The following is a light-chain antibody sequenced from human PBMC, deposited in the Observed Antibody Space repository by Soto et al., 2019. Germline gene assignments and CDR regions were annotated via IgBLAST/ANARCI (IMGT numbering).Light chain of an antibody. CDR3: SSYTSSSTVV. CDR1: SSDVGGYDY. CDR2: DVS. Sequence: QSALTQPASVSGSPGQSITISCTGTSSDVGGYDYVSWYQHHPGKAPKLMIYDVSNRPSGVSNRFSGSKSRNTASLTISGLQAEDEADYYCSSYTSSSTVVFGGGTKLTVL. V-gene: IGLV2-14*03. J-gene: IGLJ2*01.